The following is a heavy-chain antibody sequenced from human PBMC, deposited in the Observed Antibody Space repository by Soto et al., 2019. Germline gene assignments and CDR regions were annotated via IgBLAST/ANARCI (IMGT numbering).Heavy chain of an antibody. D-gene: IGHD5-12*01. CDR3: ARGVATMWGAYFDD. J-gene: IGHJ4*02. CDR2: INAGNGNT. CDR1: GYTFTDYS. V-gene: IGHV1-3*01. Sequence: QVQLVQSGAEVKQPGASVKVSCKASGYTFTDYSMHWVRQAPGQRLEWMGWINAGNGNTESSQKFQGRGTITRNTSASTAYMELSCLRSEDTAVYYCARGVATMWGAYFDDWGQGTLVIVSS.